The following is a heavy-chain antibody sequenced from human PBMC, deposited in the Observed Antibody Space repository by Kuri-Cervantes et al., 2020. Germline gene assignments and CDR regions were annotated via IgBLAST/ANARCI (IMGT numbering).Heavy chain of an antibody. Sequence: SQTLSLTCAVNGGSFSGHFWGWIRQSPGKGLEWIGEINPSGSTNYNPSLKSRVTISVDPSKNQFSLKLTSVTAADTALYYCARADPDCSSASCYLPSGRHYYYYYMDVWGKGTRSPSP. CDR3: ARADPDCSSASCYLPSGRHYYYYYMDV. J-gene: IGHJ6*03. CDR2: INPSGST. CDR1: GGSFSGHF. D-gene: IGHD2-2*01. V-gene: IGHV4-34*01.